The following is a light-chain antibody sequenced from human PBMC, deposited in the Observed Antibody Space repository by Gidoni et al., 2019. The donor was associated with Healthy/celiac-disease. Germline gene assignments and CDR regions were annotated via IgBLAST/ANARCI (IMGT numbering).Light chain of an antibody. CDR2: GAS. J-gene: IGKJ2*03. CDR1: QSVSSSY. V-gene: IGKV3-20*01. Sequence: EIVLTQSPGTLSLSPGERATLSCRASQSVSSSYLAWYQQTPGQAPRLLIYGASSRATGIPDRFSGSGSGTDFTLTISRLEPEDFAVYYCQQYGSSPRAGFXXXTKLEIK. CDR3: QQYGSSPRAG.